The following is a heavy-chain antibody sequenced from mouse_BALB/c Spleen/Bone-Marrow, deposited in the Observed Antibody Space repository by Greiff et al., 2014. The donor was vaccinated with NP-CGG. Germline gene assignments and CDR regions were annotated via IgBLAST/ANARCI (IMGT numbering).Heavy chain of an antibody. CDR3: ARWGITSYYFDY. CDR1: GYAFSSSW. D-gene: IGHD2-4*01. CDR2: IYPGDGDT. Sequence: QVQLKQSGPELMKPGASVEISCKASGYAFSSSWMNWVKQRPGQGLEWIGRIYPGDGDTNYNGKFKGKATLTADKSSSTAYMQLSSLTSVDSAVYFCARWGITSYYFDYWGQGTTLTVSS. J-gene: IGHJ2*01. V-gene: IGHV1-82*01.